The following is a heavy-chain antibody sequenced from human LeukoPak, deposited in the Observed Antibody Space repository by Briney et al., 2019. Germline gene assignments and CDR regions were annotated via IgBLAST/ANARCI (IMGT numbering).Heavy chain of an antibody. V-gene: IGHV3-30*18. J-gene: IGHJ4*02. CDR1: GFNFSIYS. Sequence: GGSLRLSCAASGFNFSIYSMNWVRQAPGKGLEWVAVISYDGSNKYYADSVKGRFTISRDNSKNTLYLQMNSLRAEDTAVYYCAKDLSGSPDYYFDYWGQGTLVTVSS. CDR2: ISYDGSNK. D-gene: IGHD1-26*01. CDR3: AKDLSGSPDYYFDY.